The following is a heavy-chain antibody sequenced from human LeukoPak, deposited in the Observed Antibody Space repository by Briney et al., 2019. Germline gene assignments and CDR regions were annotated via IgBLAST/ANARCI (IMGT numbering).Heavy chain of an antibody. D-gene: IGHD2-15*01. CDR1: GFTFSNAW. Sequence: GGSLRLSCAASGFTFSNAWMSWVRQAPGKGLEWVGRIKSKTDGGTTDYAAPVKGRFTISRDDSKNTLYLQMNSLKTEDTAVYYCTRYVVVVVAATIWFDPWGQGALVTVSS. J-gene: IGHJ5*02. CDR3: TRYVVVVVAATIWFDP. CDR2: IKSKTDGGTT. V-gene: IGHV3-15*01.